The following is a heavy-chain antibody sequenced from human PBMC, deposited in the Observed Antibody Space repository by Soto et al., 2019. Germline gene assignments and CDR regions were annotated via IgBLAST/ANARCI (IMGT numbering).Heavy chain of an antibody. CDR3: AHIRGGYNWDDGNFDY. J-gene: IGHJ4*02. Sequence: QITLKESGPALVNPTQTLTLTCTFSGFSLTTSGVGVGWIRQPPGKALEWLGLIYWDNDRRYSPSLRSRLTITTDTSKNLVVLTMTDLGPVDTATYYCAHIRGGYNWDDGNFDYWGQGTLVTVSS. CDR1: GFSLTTSGVG. CDR2: IYWDNDR. D-gene: IGHD1-1*01. V-gene: IGHV2-5*02.